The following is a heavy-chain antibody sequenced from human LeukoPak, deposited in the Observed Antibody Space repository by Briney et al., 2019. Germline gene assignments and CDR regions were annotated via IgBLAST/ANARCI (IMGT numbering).Heavy chain of an antibody. Sequence: PSETLSLTCAVYGGSFSGYYWSWIRQPPGKGLEWIGEINHNGSTNYNPSLKSRVTISVDTSKNQFSLKLSSVTAADTAVYYCDRTYYYDSSGPSAADDAFDIWGQGTMVTVSS. D-gene: IGHD3-22*01. J-gene: IGHJ3*02. V-gene: IGHV4-34*01. CDR3: DRTYYYDSSGPSAADDAFDI. CDR2: INHNGST. CDR1: GGSFSGYY.